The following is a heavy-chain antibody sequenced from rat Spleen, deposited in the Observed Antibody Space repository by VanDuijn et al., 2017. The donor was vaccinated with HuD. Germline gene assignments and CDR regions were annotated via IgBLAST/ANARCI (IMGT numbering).Heavy chain of an antibody. CDR2: VWGDGST. V-gene: IGHV2-1*01. Sequence: QVQLKESGPGLVQPSQTLSLTCTVSDFSLTSYNVHWVRQPPGKGLEWMGGVWGDGSTDYDLALKSRLIISRDTSKSQVFLKMNSLQTDDTAIYFCTRSGFYYSSYVPFFDYWGQGVMVTVSS. J-gene: IGHJ2*01. CDR1: DFSLTSYN. CDR3: TRSGFYYSSYVPFFDY. D-gene: IGHD1-2*01.